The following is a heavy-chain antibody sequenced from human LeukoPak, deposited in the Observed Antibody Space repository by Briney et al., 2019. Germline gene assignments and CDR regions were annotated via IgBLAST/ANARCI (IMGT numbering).Heavy chain of an antibody. J-gene: IGHJ4*02. V-gene: IGHV4-34*01. CDR3: ASAFFMVRGAAFDY. Sequence: KPSETLSLTCAVYGGSFSGYYWSWIRQPPGKGLEWIGEINHSGSTNYNPSLKSRVTISVDTSKNQFSLKLSSVTAADTAVYYCASAFFMVRGAAFDYWGQGTLVTVSS. CDR1: GGSFSGYY. D-gene: IGHD3-10*01. CDR2: INHSGST.